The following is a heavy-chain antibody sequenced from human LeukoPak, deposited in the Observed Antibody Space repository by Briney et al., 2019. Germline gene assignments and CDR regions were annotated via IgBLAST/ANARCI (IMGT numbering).Heavy chain of an antibody. D-gene: IGHD3-10*01. CDR3: ANTVVRGVIITPYYFDY. J-gene: IGHJ4*02. Sequence: GGSLRLSCAASGFTFSSYAMSWVRQAPGKGLEWVSAISGSGGSTYYADSVKSRFTISRDNSKNTLYLQMNSLRAEDTAVYYCANTVVRGVIITPYYFDYWGQGTLVTVSS. V-gene: IGHV3-23*01. CDR1: GFTFSSYA. CDR2: ISGSGGST.